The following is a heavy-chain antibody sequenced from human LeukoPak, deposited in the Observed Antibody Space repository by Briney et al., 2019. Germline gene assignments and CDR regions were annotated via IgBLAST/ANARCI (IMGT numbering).Heavy chain of an antibody. CDR3: ARDPFDSSEGYFDL. D-gene: IGHD3-22*01. CDR1: GFTFSSYA. V-gene: IGHV3-30-3*01. CDR2: ISYDGSNK. Sequence: GRSLRLSCAASGFTFSSYAMHWVRQAPGKGLEWVAVISYDGSNKYYADSVKGRFTISRDNPKNTLYLQMNSLRAEDTAVYYCARDPFDSSEGYFDLWGRGTLVTVSS. J-gene: IGHJ2*01.